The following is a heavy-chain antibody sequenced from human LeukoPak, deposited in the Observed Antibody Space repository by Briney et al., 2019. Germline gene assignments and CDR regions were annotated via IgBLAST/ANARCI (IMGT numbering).Heavy chain of an antibody. D-gene: IGHD6-13*01. J-gene: IGHJ2*01. CDR3: AKDWGIAAVASQWFFDL. Sequence: GGSLRLSCAASRFTFSSYAMSWVRQAPGKGLEWVSTISGTGGSTFYADSVKGRFTISRDNSKNTLYLQMDSLRVEDTAVYFCAKDWGIAAVASQWFFDLWGRGTLVTVSS. CDR2: ISGTGGST. V-gene: IGHV3-23*01. CDR1: RFTFSSYA.